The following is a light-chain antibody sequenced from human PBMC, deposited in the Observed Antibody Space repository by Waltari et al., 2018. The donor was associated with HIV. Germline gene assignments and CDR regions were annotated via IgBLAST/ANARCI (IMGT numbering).Light chain of an antibody. V-gene: IGLV1-51*01. CDR1: SSNIGNNF. Sequence: QSVLTQPPSVSAAPGQKVTISCSGSSSNIGNNFVSWYQQLPGTAPKLLIYDNNQPPPRLPDRVSGSKSCTSATLRITVLQTGDEADYYCGTWDSSLSVHVVFGGGTKLTVL. CDR2: DNN. J-gene: IGLJ2*01. CDR3: GTWDSSLSVHVV.